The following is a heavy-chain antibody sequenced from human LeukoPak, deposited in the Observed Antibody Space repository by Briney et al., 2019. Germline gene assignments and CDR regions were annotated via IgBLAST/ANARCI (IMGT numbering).Heavy chain of an antibody. CDR2: INDYDGSI. Sequence: PGGSLRLSCAASGFTFSSYAMSWVRQAPGKGLEWVSTINDYDGSIHYADSVKGRFSVSRDNSKSTMYLQMSSLRAEDTAVYYCAKGRSGYHYWGQGALVTVSP. CDR1: GFTFSSYA. D-gene: IGHD5-12*01. J-gene: IGHJ4*02. V-gene: IGHV3-23*01. CDR3: AKGRSGYHY.